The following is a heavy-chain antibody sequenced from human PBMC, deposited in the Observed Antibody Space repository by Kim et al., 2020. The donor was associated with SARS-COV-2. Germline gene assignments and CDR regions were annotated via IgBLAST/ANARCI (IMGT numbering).Heavy chain of an antibody. CDR3: ARTTTGGYYFDY. D-gene: IGHD1-26*01. V-gene: IGHV3-33*01. Sequence: YADSVKGRFPISRDNSKNTLYLPMHSLRAEDTAVYYCARTTTGGYYFDYWGQGTLVTVSS. J-gene: IGHJ4*02.